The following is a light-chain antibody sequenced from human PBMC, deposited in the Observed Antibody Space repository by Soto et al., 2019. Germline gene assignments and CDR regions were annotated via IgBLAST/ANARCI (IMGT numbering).Light chain of an antibody. CDR3: QQYGDSPWT. J-gene: IGKJ1*01. V-gene: IGKV3-20*01. CDR1: QIVNSNY. CDR2: GAS. Sequence: DIVLTQSPGTLYLSPGERATLSCRARQIVNSNYLAWYQQIPGQAPMLLIYGASSRATGIPDRFSGSGSGTDFTLTISRLVPEDFAVYYCQQYGDSPWTFGQGTKVEI.